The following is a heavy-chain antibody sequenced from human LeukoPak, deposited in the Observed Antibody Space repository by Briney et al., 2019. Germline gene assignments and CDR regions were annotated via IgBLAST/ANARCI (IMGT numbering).Heavy chain of an antibody. CDR2: IKPDGSEE. V-gene: IGHV3-7*01. CDR3: ARDPYNGGGYGAFDI. Sequence: GGSLRLSCVGSGFSFSDAAMSWVRQAPGKGLEWVANIKPDGSEEVYVDSVKGRFTISRDNSQNSLYLQMSSLRADDTAVYYCARDPYNGGGYGAFDIWGRGTVVTVSS. J-gene: IGHJ3*02. CDR1: GFSFSDAA. D-gene: IGHD3-22*01.